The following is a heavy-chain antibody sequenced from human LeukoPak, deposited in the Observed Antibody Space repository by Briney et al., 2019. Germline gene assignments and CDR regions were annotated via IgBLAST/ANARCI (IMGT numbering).Heavy chain of an antibody. V-gene: IGHV3-23*01. CDR1: GFTFSSYA. Sequence: GGSLRLSCAASGFTFSSYAMSWVRQAPGKGLEWVSAISGSGGSTYYADSVKGRFTISRDNSKNTLYLQMNSLRAKDTAVYYCAKDNGSGYYEYYFDYWGQGTLVTVSS. CDR3: AKDNGSGYYEYYFDY. CDR2: ISGSGGST. J-gene: IGHJ4*02. D-gene: IGHD3-3*01.